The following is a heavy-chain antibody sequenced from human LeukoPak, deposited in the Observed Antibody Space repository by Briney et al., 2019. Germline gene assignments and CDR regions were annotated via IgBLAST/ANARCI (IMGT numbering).Heavy chain of an antibody. CDR2: NYHSGST. CDR3: AREVTTVTKGGGFDP. J-gene: IGHJ5*02. CDR1: GGSISRCGDP. D-gene: IGHD4-17*01. V-gene: IGHV4-30-2*01. Sequence: SQTLSLTCAVSGGSISRCGDPWSWIPQPPGKGLEWVGYNYHSGSTYYNPSLKSRVDIPVDQSKNQSSLKLSSVNAADTAVDYWAREVTTVTKGGGFDPWGGGTLASVPS.